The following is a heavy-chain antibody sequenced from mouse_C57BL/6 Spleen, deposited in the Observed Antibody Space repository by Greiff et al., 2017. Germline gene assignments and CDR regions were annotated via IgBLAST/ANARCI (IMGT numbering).Heavy chain of an antibody. Sequence: VQLQQSGAELVRPGASVTLSCKASGYTFTDYEMHWVQQTPVHGLEWIGAIDPETGGTAYNQKFKGKAILTADKSSSTAYMELRSLTSEDSAVYYCTRWLDYAMDYWGQGTSVTVSS. V-gene: IGHV1-15*01. CDR1: GYTFTDYE. D-gene: IGHD2-2*01. J-gene: IGHJ4*01. CDR2: IDPETGGT. CDR3: TRWLDYAMDY.